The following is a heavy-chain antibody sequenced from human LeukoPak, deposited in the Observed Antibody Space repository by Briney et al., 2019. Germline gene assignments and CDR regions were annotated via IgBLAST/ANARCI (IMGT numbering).Heavy chain of an antibody. CDR1: GYTFTSYD. CDR2: INTNTGNP. J-gene: IGHJ4*02. V-gene: IGHV7-4-1*02. CDR3: ARDSGSGWYDFDY. Sequence: ASVKVSCKASGYTFTSYDINWVRQAPGQGLEWRGWINTNTGNPTYAQGFTGRFVFSLDTSVSTAYLQISSLKAEDTAVYYCARDSGSGWYDFDYWGQGTLVTVSS. D-gene: IGHD6-19*01.